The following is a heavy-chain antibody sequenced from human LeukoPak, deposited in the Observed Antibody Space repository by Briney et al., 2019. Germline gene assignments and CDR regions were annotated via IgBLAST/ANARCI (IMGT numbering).Heavy chain of an antibody. CDR1: GFTFSSYS. J-gene: IGHJ4*02. D-gene: IGHD3-10*01. Sequence: GGSLRLSCAASGFTFSSYSMNWVRQAPGKGLEWVSSISSSSSYIYYADSVKGRFTISRDNAKNTLYLQMNSLRAEDTAIYYCATARGSTYYSDYWGQGTLVTVSS. V-gene: IGHV3-21*04. CDR3: ATARGSTYYSDY. CDR2: ISSSSSYI.